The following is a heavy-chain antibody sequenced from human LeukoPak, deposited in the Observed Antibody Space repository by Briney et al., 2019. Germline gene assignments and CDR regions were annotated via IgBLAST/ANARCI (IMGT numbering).Heavy chain of an antibody. V-gene: IGHV3-9*01. CDR3: ARIRHYYDSSPHLDY. CDR2: ISWNSGTI. D-gene: IGHD3-22*01. J-gene: IGHJ4*02. Sequence: TGGSLRLSCAGSGFIFNNYAMHWVRQPPGKGLEWVSGISWNSGTIDYADSVRGRFTISRDNAKNSLYLQMNSLRDEDTAVYYCARIRHYYDSSPHLDYWGQGTLVTVSS. CDR1: GFIFNNYA.